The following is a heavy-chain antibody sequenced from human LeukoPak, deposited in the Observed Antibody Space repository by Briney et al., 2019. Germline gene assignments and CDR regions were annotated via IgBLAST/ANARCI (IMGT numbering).Heavy chain of an antibody. V-gene: IGHV4-59*01. CDR2: IYYSGST. CDR1: GGSISTYY. J-gene: IGHJ4*02. CDR3: ASSDCSGGSCYFDS. D-gene: IGHD2-15*01. Sequence: ALETLSLTCTVSGGSISTYYWSWIRQPPGKGLEWIGYIYYSGSTNYNPSLKSRVTMSIDTSKNQFSLKLSSMTAADTAVYYCASSDCSGGSCYFDSWGQGTLVTVSS.